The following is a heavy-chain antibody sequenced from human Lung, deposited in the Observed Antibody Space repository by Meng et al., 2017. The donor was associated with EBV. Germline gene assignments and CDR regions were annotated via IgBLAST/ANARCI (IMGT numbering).Heavy chain of an antibody. CDR1: GFSLSVSGVG. V-gene: IGHV2-5*02. CDR3: AHRGIDCFDY. J-gene: IGHJ4*02. CDR2: IYWDDDK. D-gene: IGHD2-21*01. Sequence: QNTLKESGPTLVKSTQTLTLTCTFSGFSLSVSGVGVGWIRQPPGKALEWLALIYWDDDKIYSPSLKSRLSITKDASKNQVVLTMTDMDPVDTATYYCAHRGIDCFDYWGQGTLVTVSS.